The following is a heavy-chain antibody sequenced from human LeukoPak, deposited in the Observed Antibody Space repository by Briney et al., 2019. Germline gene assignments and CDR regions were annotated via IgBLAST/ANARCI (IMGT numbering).Heavy chain of an antibody. CDR3: VRPGPLDYAYYYYMDV. V-gene: IGHV4-39*01. CDR2: INYSGST. D-gene: IGHD4-17*01. CDR1: GGSISSSSYY. J-gene: IGHJ6*03. Sequence: SETLSLTCTVSGGSISSSSYYWGWIRQPPGKGLEWIGSINYSGSTYYNPSLKSRVTISVDSSKDRFSLNLSSVTAADTAVYYCVRPGPLDYAYYYYMDVWGKGTTVTVSS.